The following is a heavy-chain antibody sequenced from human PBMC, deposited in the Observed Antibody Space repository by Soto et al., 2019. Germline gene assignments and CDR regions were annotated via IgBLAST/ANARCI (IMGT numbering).Heavy chain of an antibody. V-gene: IGHV3-30-3*01. CDR1: GFTFSSYA. CDR2: ISYDGSNK. J-gene: IGHJ3*02. CDR3: ARARNDYGDYGDAFDI. D-gene: IGHD4-17*01. Sequence: QVQLVESGGGVVQPGRSLRLSCAASGFTFSSYAMHWVRQAPGKGLEWVAVISYDGSNKYYADSVKGRFTISRDNSKNTLYLQMNSLRAEDTAVYYCARARNDYGDYGDAFDIWGQGTMVTVSS.